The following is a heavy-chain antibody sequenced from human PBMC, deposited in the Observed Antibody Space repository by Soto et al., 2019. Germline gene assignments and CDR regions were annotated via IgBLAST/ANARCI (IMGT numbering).Heavy chain of an antibody. D-gene: IGHD3-22*01. Sequence: QVQLVQSGAEVKQPGASVKVSCTSSGYTFTSYDINWVRQATGQGLEWMGWMNPNSGNTGYAQKFQGRVTMTRNTSISTAYMELSSLRSEDTAVYYCARGRYYDSSSDYWGQGTLVTVSS. CDR2: MNPNSGNT. CDR1: GYTFTSYD. V-gene: IGHV1-8*01. CDR3: ARGRYYDSSSDY. J-gene: IGHJ4*02.